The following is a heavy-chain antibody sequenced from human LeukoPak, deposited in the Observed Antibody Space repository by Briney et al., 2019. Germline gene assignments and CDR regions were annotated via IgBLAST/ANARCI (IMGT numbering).Heavy chain of an antibody. J-gene: IGHJ6*02. Sequence: SETLSLTCTVSGGSISSYYWSWIRQPPGKGLEWIGYIYYSGSTNYKPSLKSRVTISVDTSKNQFSLKLSSVTAADTAVYYCARTGYSSIIEKPEYYYYYGMDVWGQGTTVTVSS. D-gene: IGHD6-13*01. CDR2: IYYSGST. CDR1: GGSISSYY. CDR3: ARTGYSSIIEKPEYYYYYGMDV. V-gene: IGHV4-59*08.